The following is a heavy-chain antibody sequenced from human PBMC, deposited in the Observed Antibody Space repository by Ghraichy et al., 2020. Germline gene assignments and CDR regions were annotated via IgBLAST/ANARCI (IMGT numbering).Heavy chain of an antibody. D-gene: IGHD2-8*01. CDR3: ARDHMDSNGFDH. V-gene: IGHV3-30*04. J-gene: IGHJ4*02. CDR1: GFTVTTHA. Sequence: LSPTCAASGFTVTTHAVHWVRQAPGKGLEWVALISFDGSNDYYADSVKGRFTVSRDNSKNTLYLQMKGLTVEDTAMYYCARDHMDSNGFDHWGQGTLVTVSS. CDR2: ISFDGSND.